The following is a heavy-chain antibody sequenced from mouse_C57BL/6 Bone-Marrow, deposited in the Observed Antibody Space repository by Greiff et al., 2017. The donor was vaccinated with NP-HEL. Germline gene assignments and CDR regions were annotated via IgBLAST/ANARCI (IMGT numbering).Heavy chain of an antibody. Sequence: QVQLQQSGAELARPGASVKMSCKASGYTFTSYTMHWVKQRPGQGLEWIGYINPSSGYTKYNQKFTDKATLTADKSSSTAYMQLSSLTSEDSAVYYCARALRLLWLRRRAMDYWGQGTSVTVSS. D-gene: IGHD2-2*01. CDR1: GYTFTSYT. V-gene: IGHV1-4*01. CDR2: INPSSGYT. J-gene: IGHJ4*01. CDR3: ARALRLLWLRRRAMDY.